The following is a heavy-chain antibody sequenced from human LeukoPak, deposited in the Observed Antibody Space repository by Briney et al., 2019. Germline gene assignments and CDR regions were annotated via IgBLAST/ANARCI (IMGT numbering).Heavy chain of an antibody. V-gene: IGHV4-34*01. J-gene: IGHJ4*02. D-gene: IGHD5-18*01. CDR2: INHSGST. Sequence: PSETLSLTCAVYGGSFSGYYWSWIRQPPGKGREWIGEINHSGSTNYNPSLKSRVTISVDTSKNQFSLKLSSVTAADTAVYYCARGNSYGYIRFDYWGQGTLVTVSS. CDR3: ARGNSYGYIRFDY. CDR1: GGSFSGYY.